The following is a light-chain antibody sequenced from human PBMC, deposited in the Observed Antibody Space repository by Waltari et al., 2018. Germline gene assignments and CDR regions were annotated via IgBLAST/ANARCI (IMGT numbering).Light chain of an antibody. V-gene: IGLV2-14*03. CDR1: RREVCGYEC. CDR2: GVS. CDR3: SSYTSSSTSVV. Sequence: QSALTRPAPVSGCPGHSTTIYCTGTRREVCGYECVSWNQQHPGQAPKLSIYGVSNRPSGVSNRFSGSKSGNTASLTISGLQAEDEADYYCSSYTSSSTSVVFGGGTKLTVL. J-gene: IGLJ2*01.